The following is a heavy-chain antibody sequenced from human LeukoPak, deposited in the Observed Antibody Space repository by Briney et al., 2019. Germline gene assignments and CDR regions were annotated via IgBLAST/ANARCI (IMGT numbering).Heavy chain of an antibody. D-gene: IGHD6-6*01. Sequence: GGSLRLSCAASGFTFSSYAMSWVRQAPGKGLEWVSAISGGGGSTYYADSAKGRFTISRDNSKNTLYLQMNSLRAEDTAVYYCAKGEYSSSGAFDYWGQGTLVTVSS. CDR3: AKGEYSSSGAFDY. CDR1: GFTFSSYA. V-gene: IGHV3-23*01. CDR2: ISGGGGST. J-gene: IGHJ4*02.